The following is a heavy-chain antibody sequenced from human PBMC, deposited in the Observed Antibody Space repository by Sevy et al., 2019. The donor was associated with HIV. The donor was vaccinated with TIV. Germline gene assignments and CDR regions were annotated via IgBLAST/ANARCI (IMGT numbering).Heavy chain of an antibody. V-gene: IGHV3-21*01. CDR2: ISSSSSYI. CDR3: ARDYYCSSTSCYVSGVGDNYFDY. CDR1: GFTFSSYS. Sequence: GGSLRLSCAASGFTFSSYSMNWVHQAPGKGLEWVSSISSSSSYIYYADSVKGRFTISRDNAKNSLYLQMNSLRAEDTAVYYWARDYYCSSTSCYVSGVGDNYFDYWGQGTLVTVSS. D-gene: IGHD2-2*01. J-gene: IGHJ4*02.